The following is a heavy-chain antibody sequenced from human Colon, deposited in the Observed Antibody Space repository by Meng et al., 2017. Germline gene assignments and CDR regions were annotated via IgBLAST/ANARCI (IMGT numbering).Heavy chain of an antibody. J-gene: IGHJ1*01. CDR2: IPHRGGS. V-gene: IGHV4-4*02. Sequence: QVQLQESGPGLVKPSGTLSLTCAVSGDSITNHNWWAWVRQPPGKGLEWIGEIPHRGGSAYNPSLKSRVSMSIDKSKNQFSLKLTSVTAADTAVYHCLRGSGGSVWGQGTLVTVSS. CDR3: LRGSGGSV. CDR1: GDSITNHNW. D-gene: IGHD3-10*01.